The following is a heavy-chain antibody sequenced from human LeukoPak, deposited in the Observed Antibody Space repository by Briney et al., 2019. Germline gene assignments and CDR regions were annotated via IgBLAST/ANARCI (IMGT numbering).Heavy chain of an antibody. CDR3: AKDYCSSTSCYTSENYYGMDV. CDR1: GFTFSSYG. D-gene: IGHD2-2*02. V-gene: IGHV3-30*18. Sequence: PGGSLRLSCAASGFTFSSYGMHWVRRAPGKGLEWVAVISYDGSNKYYADSVKGRFTISRDNSKNTLYLQMNSLRAEDTAVYYCAKDYCSSTSCYTSENYYGMDVWGQGTTVTVSS. J-gene: IGHJ6*02. CDR2: ISYDGSNK.